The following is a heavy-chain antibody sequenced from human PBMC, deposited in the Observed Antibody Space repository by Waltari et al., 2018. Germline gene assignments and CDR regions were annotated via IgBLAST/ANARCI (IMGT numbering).Heavy chain of an antibody. D-gene: IGHD4-4*01. CDR2: FDPEEGET. V-gene: IGHV1-24*01. Sequence: HVQLVQSGAEVKKPGASVKVSCKVSGYSLTELSMHWVRQAPGKGLEWMGGFDPEEGETIYARKLQGRVTVTEDTSTDTAFMELSSLRSEDMAVYYCHGTGLQPYKYGMDVWGQGTTVTVSS. J-gene: IGHJ6*02. CDR1: GYSLTELS. CDR3: HGTGLQPYKYGMDV.